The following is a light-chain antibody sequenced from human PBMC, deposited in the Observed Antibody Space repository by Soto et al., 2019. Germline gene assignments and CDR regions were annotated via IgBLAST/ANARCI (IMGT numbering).Light chain of an antibody. V-gene: IGKV3-11*01. Sequence: EIVLTQSPATLSLSPGERATLSCRASQSVSSYLAWYQQKAGQAPRLLIYEASNRATGIPARFSGSGSGTDFTLTISRLEPEDFAVYYCQQRSDWPPMYSFGQGTKLEIK. J-gene: IGKJ2*03. CDR2: EAS. CDR1: QSVSSY. CDR3: QQRSDWPPMYS.